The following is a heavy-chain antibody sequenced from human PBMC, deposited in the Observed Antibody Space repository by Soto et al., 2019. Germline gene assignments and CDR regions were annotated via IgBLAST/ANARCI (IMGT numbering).Heavy chain of an antibody. J-gene: IGHJ5*02. CDR3: AKAPYSGSYNWFDP. V-gene: IGHV3-23*01. CDR2: ISGSGGST. D-gene: IGHD1-26*01. CDR1: GFTFRSYA. Sequence: PGGSLRLSCAASGFTFRSYAMIWVRQAPGKGLEWVSAISGSGGSTYYADSVKGRFTISRDNSKNTLYLQMNSLRAEDTAVYYCAKAPYSGSYNWFDPWGQGTLVTVSS.